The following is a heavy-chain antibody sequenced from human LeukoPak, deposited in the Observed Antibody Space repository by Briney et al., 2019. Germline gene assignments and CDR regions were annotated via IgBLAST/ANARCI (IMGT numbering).Heavy chain of an antibody. CDR3: ARGRNYYDHNGNFDY. V-gene: IGHV1-2*02. CDR1: GYTFSGYY. CDR2: INPNSGGT. Sequence: WASVKVSCKASGYTFSGYYMHWVRQAPGQGLEWMGWINPNSGGTNYAQKFQGRVTLTRDTSLSTAYMELSRLRSDDTAVYYCARGRNYYDHNGNFDYWGQGTLVTVSS. D-gene: IGHD3-22*01. J-gene: IGHJ4*02.